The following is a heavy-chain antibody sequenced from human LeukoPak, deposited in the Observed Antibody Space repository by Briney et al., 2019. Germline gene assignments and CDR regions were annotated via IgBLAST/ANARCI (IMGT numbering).Heavy chain of an antibody. CDR2: FDPEDGET. CDR1: GYTLTELS. D-gene: IGHD5-24*01. Sequence: ASVKVSCEVSGYTLTELSMHWVRQAPGKGLEWMGGFDPEDGETIYAQKFQGRVTMTEDTSTDTAYMELSSLRSEDTAVYYCATGVEMATTVFDYWGQGTLVTVSS. J-gene: IGHJ4*02. CDR3: ATGVEMATTVFDY. V-gene: IGHV1-24*01.